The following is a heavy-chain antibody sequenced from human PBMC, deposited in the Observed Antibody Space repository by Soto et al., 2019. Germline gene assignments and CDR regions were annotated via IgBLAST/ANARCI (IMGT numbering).Heavy chain of an antibody. J-gene: IGHJ3*02. D-gene: IGHD6-19*01. V-gene: IGHV3-23*01. CDR1: GFTFSSYA. Sequence: EVQLLESGGGLVQPGGSLRLSCAASGFTFSSYAMSWVRQAPGKGLEWVSAISGSGGSTYYADSVKGRFTISRDNSKNTLYQQMNSLRAEDTAVYYCAGSSGWYRAFDIWGQGTMVTVSS. CDR3: AGSSGWYRAFDI. CDR2: ISGSGGST.